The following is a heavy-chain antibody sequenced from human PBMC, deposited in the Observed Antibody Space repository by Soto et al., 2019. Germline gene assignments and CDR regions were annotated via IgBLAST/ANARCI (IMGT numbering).Heavy chain of an antibody. J-gene: IGHJ5*02. D-gene: IGHD3-10*01. V-gene: IGHV3-23*01. CDR2: ISGSGGRK. Sequence: GSLRLSGAASGSTFSRYAMSWVRQAPGKGLEWVSGISGSGGRKYYAASVKGRFTISRDNSKRKLYLQMNSLRADHTAVYYCARVGEPADWKNWFDPWGQGTLVTVSS. CDR3: ARVGEPADWKNWFDP. CDR1: GSTFSRYA.